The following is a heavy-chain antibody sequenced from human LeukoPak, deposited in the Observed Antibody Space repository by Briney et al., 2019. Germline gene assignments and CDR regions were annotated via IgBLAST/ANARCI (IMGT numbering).Heavy chain of an antibody. D-gene: IGHD6-19*01. CDR1: GYTFTNYY. J-gene: IGHJ4*02. CDR3: ARTIAVAGHFDY. V-gene: IGHV1-2*02. CDR2: INPNRGDT. Sequence: ASVKVSCKASGYTFTNYYMHWVRQAPGHGLEWMGWINPNRGDTNYAQKFQGRVTMTRDTSISTAYMELSRLRSDDTAVYYCARTIAVAGHFDYWGQGTLVTVSS.